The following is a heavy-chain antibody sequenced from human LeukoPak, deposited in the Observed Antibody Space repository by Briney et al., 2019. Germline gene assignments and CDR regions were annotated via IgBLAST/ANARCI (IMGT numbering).Heavy chain of an antibody. CDR3: ARAGYCSGGSCYLY. Sequence: SETLSLTCAVYGGSFSGYYWSWIRQPPGKGLEWIGEINHSGSTNYNPSLKSRVTISVDTSKNQFSLKLSSVTAADTAVYYCARAGYCSGGSCYLYWGQGTLVTVSS. V-gene: IGHV4-34*01. CDR2: INHSGST. CDR1: GGSFSGYY. D-gene: IGHD2-15*01. J-gene: IGHJ4*02.